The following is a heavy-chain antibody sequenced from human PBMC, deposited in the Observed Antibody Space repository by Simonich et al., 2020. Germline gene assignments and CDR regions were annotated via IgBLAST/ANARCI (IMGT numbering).Heavy chain of an antibody. CDR1: GFTFVDYA. Sequence: EVQLVESGGVVVQPGGSLRLSCAASGFTFVDYAMHWVRQAPGKGFEGVFVIKWDGGSTYYADSVKGRFTSSRDNSKNSLYLQMNSLRAEDTALYYCAKARVAARHYYYYGMDVWGQGTTVTVSS. J-gene: IGHJ6*02. V-gene: IGHV3-43D*04. CDR2: IKWDGGST. D-gene: IGHD6-6*01. CDR3: AKARVAARHYYYYGMDV.